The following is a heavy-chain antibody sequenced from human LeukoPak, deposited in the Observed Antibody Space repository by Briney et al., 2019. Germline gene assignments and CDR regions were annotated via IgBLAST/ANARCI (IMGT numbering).Heavy chain of an antibody. Sequence: GGSLRLSCAASGFTFSSYAVSWVRQAPGKGLEGVSAISGSGGSTYYADSVKGRFTISRDNSKNTLYLQMNSLRAEDTAVYYCAKTHNGDGYNYQNAFDIWGQGTMVTVSS. CDR3: AKTHNGDGYNYQNAFDI. CDR2: ISGSGGST. D-gene: IGHD5-24*01. J-gene: IGHJ3*02. V-gene: IGHV3-23*01. CDR1: GFTFSSYA.